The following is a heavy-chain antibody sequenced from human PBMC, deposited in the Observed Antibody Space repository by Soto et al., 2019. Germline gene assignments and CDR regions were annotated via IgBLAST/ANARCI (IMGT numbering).Heavy chain of an antibody. V-gene: IGHV6-1*01. D-gene: IGHD3-16*01. CDR2: TYYRSTWSN. Sequence: SQTLSLTCAISGDSVSSSCAAWTWLRQSPSRGLEWLGRTYYRSTWSNDYAGSVKSRISINPDTFENQFSLQLYSVTHEDTAVYYCARVSSFRGMDVWGQGTPVTVSS. J-gene: IGHJ6*02. CDR1: GDSVSSSCAA. CDR3: ARVSSFRGMDV.